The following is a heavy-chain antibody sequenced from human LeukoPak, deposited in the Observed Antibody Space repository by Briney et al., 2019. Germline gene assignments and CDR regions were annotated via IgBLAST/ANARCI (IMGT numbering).Heavy chain of an antibody. J-gene: IGHJ4*02. D-gene: IGHD2-15*01. Sequence: GGSLRLSCAASGFTFISYSMNWVRQAPGKGLEWVSYISSSSSTIYYADSVKGRFTISRDNAKNSLYLQMNSLRAEDTAVYYCAKEEVGYCSGGSCFSFNYWGQGTWSPSPQ. V-gene: IGHV3-48*04. CDR1: GFTFISYS. CDR3: AKEEVGYCSGGSCFSFNY. CDR2: ISSSSSTI.